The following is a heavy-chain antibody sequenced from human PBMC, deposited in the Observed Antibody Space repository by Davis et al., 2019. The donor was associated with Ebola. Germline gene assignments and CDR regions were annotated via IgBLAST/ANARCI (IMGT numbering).Heavy chain of an antibody. CDR2: IYPGDSDT. CDR3: ARILTRFGELLDWFDP. V-gene: IGHV5-51*01. J-gene: IGHJ5*02. Sequence: KVSCKASGYTFTSYWIGWVRQMPGKGLEWMGIIYPGDSDTRYSPSFQGQVTISADKSISTAYLQWSSLKASDTAMYYCARILTRFGELLDWFDPWGQGTLVTVSS. D-gene: IGHD3-10*02. CDR1: GYTFTSYW.